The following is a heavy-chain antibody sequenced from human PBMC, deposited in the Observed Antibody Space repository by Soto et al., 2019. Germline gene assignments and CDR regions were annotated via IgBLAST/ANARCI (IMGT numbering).Heavy chain of an antibody. CDR1: GFTFSSYA. Sequence: EVQLLESGGGLVQPGVSLRLSCAASGFTFSSYAMSWVRQAPGKGLEWVSAISGSGGSTYYAYSVNGRFNISRDNSKNTLYLQMISLRAADKAVSYCAKAPYLMVVVPSEGFDPWGQGTLVTVSA. CDR2: ISGSGGST. V-gene: IGHV3-23*01. J-gene: IGHJ5*02. CDR3: AKAPYLMVVVPSEGFDP. D-gene: IGHD2-2*01.